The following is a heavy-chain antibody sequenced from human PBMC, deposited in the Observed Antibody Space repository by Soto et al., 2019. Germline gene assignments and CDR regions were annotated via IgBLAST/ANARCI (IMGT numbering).Heavy chain of an antibody. Sequence: GGSLRLSCAASGFTFSSYGMHWVRQAPGKGLEWVAVIWYDGSNKYYADSVKGRFTISRDNSKNTLYLQMNSLRAEDTAVYYCAISVSSGCPHYWGQGTLVTVSS. CDR2: IWYDGSNK. V-gene: IGHV3-33*01. D-gene: IGHD6-19*01. CDR1: GFTFSSYG. J-gene: IGHJ4*02. CDR3: AISVSSGCPHY.